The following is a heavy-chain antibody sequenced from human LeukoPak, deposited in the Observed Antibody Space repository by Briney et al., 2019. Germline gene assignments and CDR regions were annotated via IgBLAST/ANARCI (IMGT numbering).Heavy chain of an antibody. D-gene: IGHD3-22*01. Sequence: ASVKVSCKASGYIFTGYYMHWVRQAPGQGLEWMGWINPNSGGTNYAQKFQGGVTMTRDTSISTAYMELSRLRSDDTAVYYCAKVTVATILNYYDSSGAFDYWGQGTLVTVSS. V-gene: IGHV1-2*02. CDR1: GYIFTGYY. CDR2: INPNSGGT. CDR3: AKVTVATILNYYDSSGAFDY. J-gene: IGHJ4*02.